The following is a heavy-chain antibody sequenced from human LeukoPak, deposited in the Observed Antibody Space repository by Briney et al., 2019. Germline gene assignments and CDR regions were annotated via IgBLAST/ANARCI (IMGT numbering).Heavy chain of an antibody. CDR3: AKSSPYYYDY. CDR2: FGGSGASV. J-gene: IGHJ4*02. V-gene: IGHV3-23*01. Sequence: GGSLRLSCAASGFTFSTYGMSWVRQAPGRGLEWVSTFGGSGASVYYADSAKGRFTVSRDNSKNTLYLQMNSLRVEDTAVYYCAKSSPYYYDYWGQGTLVTVSS. CDR1: GFTFSTYG.